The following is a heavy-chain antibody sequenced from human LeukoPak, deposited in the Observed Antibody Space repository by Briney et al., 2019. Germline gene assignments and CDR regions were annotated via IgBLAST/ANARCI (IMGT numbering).Heavy chain of an antibody. CDR1: GVTVGNNY. Sequence: GGSLRLSCAASGVTVGNNYMNWVRQAPGKGLEWVANIKQDGSEKYYVDSVKGRFTISRDNAKNSLYLQMNSLRAEDTAVYYCARGSATAGLDYWGQGTLVTVSS. V-gene: IGHV3-7*01. D-gene: IGHD2-15*01. CDR3: ARGSATAGLDY. J-gene: IGHJ4*02. CDR2: IKQDGSEK.